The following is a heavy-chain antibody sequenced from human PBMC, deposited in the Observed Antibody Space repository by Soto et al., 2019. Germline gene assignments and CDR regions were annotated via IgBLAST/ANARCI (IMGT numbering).Heavy chain of an antibody. V-gene: IGHV3-23*01. CDR1: GFTFNNYA. D-gene: IGHD6-6*01. Sequence: QSGGSLRLSCAASGFTFNNYAMNWVRQAPGKGLEWVSSISGSGDSTYSADSVRGRLTVSRDNSKNTLFLQMNSLRADDTAAYYCAKSLAAGVSLGVHWGQGTLVTVSS. J-gene: IGHJ4*02. CDR3: AKSLAAGVSLGVH. CDR2: ISGSGDST.